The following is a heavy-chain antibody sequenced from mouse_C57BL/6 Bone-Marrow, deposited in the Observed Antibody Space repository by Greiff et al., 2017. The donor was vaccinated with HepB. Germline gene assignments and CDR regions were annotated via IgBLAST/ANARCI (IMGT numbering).Heavy chain of an antibody. CDR1: GYSITSGYD. CDR2: ISYSGST. Sequence: EVKVEESGPGMVKPSQSLSLTCTVTGYSITSGYDWHWIRHFPGNKLEWMGYISYSGSTNYNPSLKSRISITHDTSKNHFFLKLNSVTTEDTATYYCARQSTYWYYFDYWGQGTTLTVSS. CDR3: ARQSTYWYYFDY. V-gene: IGHV3-1*01. D-gene: IGHD1-1*01. J-gene: IGHJ2*01.